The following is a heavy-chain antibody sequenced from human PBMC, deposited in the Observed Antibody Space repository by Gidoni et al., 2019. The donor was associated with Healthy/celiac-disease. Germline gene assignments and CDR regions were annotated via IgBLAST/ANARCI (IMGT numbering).Heavy chain of an antibody. D-gene: IGHD3-22*01. Sequence: QLQLQESGSGLVKPSQTLSLTCAVSGGSISSGGYSWSWIRQPPGKGLEWIGYIYHSGSTYYNPSLKSRVTISVDRSKNQFSLKLSSVTAADTAVYYCARGGGLDSSGYPHDAFDIWGQGTMVTVSS. V-gene: IGHV4-30-2*01. CDR2: IYHSGST. J-gene: IGHJ3*02. CDR3: ARGGGLDSSGYPHDAFDI. CDR1: GGSISSGGYS.